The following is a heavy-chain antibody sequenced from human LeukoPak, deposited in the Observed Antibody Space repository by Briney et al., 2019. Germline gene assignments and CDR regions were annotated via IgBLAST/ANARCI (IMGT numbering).Heavy chain of an antibody. Sequence: GGSLRLSCAASGFTFSTYAMSWVRQAPGMGLEWVSAISGNSGTTNYADSVKGRFTISRDNSKNTVYLQMNSLRVEDTARYYCAKDRASSRYSGLDVWGQGTTVTVSS. CDR2: ISGNSGTT. D-gene: IGHD5-18*01. J-gene: IGHJ6*02. CDR3: AKDRASSRYSGLDV. CDR1: GFTFSTYA. V-gene: IGHV3-23*01.